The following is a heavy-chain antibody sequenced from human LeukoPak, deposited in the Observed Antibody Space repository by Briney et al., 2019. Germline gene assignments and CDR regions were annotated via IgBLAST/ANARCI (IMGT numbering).Heavy chain of an antibody. D-gene: IGHD3-22*01. V-gene: IGHV3-48*03. CDR1: GFTFSSYE. CDR3: ARPGPYYYDSSGYAFDI. Sequence: QPGGSLRLSCASSGFTFSSYEMNWVRQAPGKGLEWISYISTSGNTIYYADSVKGRFTISRDNAKTSLYLQMNSLRAEDTAVYYCARPGPYYYDSSGYAFDIWGQGTMVTVSS. J-gene: IGHJ3*02. CDR2: ISTSGNTI.